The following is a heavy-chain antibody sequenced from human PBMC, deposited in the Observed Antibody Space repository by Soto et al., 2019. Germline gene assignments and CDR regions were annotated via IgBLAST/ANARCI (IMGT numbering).Heavy chain of an antibody. J-gene: IGHJ6*02. CDR1: GGTFSSYA. V-gene: IGHV1-69*13. Sequence: GASVKVSCKASGGTFSSYAISWVRQAPGQGLEWMGGIIPIFGTANYAQKFQGRVTITADESTSTAYMELSSLRSEDTAVYYCARDGEHSSSSDLSYGMDVWGQGTTVTVSS. CDR3: ARDGEHSSSSDLSYGMDV. D-gene: IGHD6-6*01. CDR2: IIPIFGTA.